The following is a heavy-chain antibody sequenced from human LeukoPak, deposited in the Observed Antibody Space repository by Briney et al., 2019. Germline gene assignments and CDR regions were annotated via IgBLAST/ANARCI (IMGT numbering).Heavy chain of an antibody. J-gene: IGHJ5*02. D-gene: IGHD1-26*01. CDR1: GFTFSTYW. Sequence: PGGSLRLSCAASGFTFSTYWMGWVRQAPGMGLEWVATIKQDGSVKHYVDSVKGRFTISRDNAKNSLFLQTNSLRAEDTAVYYCAGARGWEFSSWGQGTLVTVSS. CDR3: AGARGWEFSS. CDR2: IKQDGSVK. V-gene: IGHV3-7*01.